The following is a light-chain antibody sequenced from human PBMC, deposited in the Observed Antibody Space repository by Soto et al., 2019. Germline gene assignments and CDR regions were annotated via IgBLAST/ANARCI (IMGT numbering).Light chain of an antibody. CDR2: GAS. V-gene: IGKV3-15*01. Sequence: IVMTQSPATLSVSPGERATLSCRASQSVSSNLAWYQQKPGQAPRLLIYGASTRATGIPARFSGSGSGTEFTLTISSLQSEDFAVYYCQQYNNWRTFGGGTKVDI. CDR1: QSVSSN. J-gene: IGKJ4*01. CDR3: QQYNNWRT.